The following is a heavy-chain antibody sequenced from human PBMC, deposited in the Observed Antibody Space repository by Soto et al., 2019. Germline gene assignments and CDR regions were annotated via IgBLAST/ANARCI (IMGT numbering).Heavy chain of an antibody. CDR3: ARGGDPDY. D-gene: IGHD2-21*02. Sequence: EVQLVESGGGLVQPGGSLRLSCVASGFTFNYYWMHWVRQAPGKGLVWVSRIQSDGSSPDYVDSVEGRFTISRDNARNTLCLQMIDLRAEDTAVYYCARGGDPDYWGQGTLVTVFS. J-gene: IGHJ4*02. CDR1: GFTFNYYW. CDR2: IQSDGSSP. V-gene: IGHV3-74*01.